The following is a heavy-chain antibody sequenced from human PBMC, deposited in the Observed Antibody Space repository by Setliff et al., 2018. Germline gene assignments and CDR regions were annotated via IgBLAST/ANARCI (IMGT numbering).Heavy chain of an antibody. CDR1: GGTFSSYA. D-gene: IGHD3-3*01. Sequence: ASVKVSCKASGGTFSSYAISWVRQAPGQGLEWMGWMNPNSGDTGYAQKFQGRVTMTRNTSISTAYMELSSLRSEDTAVYYCARQTQYYNFWSGSLDWGQGTLVTVSS. J-gene: IGHJ4*02. CDR3: ARQTQYYNFWSGSLD. CDR2: MNPNSGDT. V-gene: IGHV1-8*02.